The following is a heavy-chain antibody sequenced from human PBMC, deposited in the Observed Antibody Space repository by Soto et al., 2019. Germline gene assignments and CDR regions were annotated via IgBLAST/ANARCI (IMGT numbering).Heavy chain of an antibody. D-gene: IGHD2-15*01. CDR2: INSDGSST. J-gene: IGHJ4*02. CDR3: VRTSLVVAAATREDY. V-gene: IGHV3-74*01. Sequence: EVQLVESGGGLVQPGESLRLSCAASGFTFSSYWMHWVRQAPGKGLVWVSRINSDGSSTSYAGSVKGRFTISRDNAKNRLYLKMNSLRAEDTAVYYCVRTSLVVAAATREDYWGQGTLVTVSS. CDR1: GFTFSSYW.